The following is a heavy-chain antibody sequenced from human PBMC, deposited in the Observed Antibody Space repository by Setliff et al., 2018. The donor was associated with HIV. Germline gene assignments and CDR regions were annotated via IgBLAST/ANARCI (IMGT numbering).Heavy chain of an antibody. V-gene: IGHV5-51*01. J-gene: IGHJ5*02. Sequence: GESLKISCKGSGYSFTNNWIGWVRQVPGKGLELMGIIYPGDSDTRYSPTFQGQVTISAVKSISTAYLQWSSLTASDTAIYYCTRGQKVMFPWGSFWFDPWGQGALVTVSS. D-gene: IGHD3-16*01. CDR1: GYSFTNNW. CDR3: TRGQKVMFPWGSFWFDP. CDR2: IYPGDSDT.